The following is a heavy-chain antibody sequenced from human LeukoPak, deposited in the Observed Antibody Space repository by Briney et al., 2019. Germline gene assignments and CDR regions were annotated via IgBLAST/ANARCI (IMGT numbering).Heavy chain of an antibody. J-gene: IGHJ3*02. Sequence: GGSLRLSCAASGFTFSSHWMSWVRHTPGKGLEWVSSITTSSTYIYYADSVKGRFTISRDNAESSLYLQMNSLRAEDTGVYYCARVVGERWLQFTPNDAFDIWGQGTMVTVSS. V-gene: IGHV3-21*06. CDR1: GFTFSSHW. CDR2: ITTSSTYI. D-gene: IGHD5-24*01. CDR3: ARVVGERWLQFTPNDAFDI.